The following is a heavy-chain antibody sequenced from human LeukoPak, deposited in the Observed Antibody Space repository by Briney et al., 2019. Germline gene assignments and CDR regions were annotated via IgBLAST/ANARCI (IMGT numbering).Heavy chain of an antibody. Sequence: ASVKVSCKASGYTFTSYGISWVRQAPGQGLEWMGWISAYNGNTNYAQKLQGRVAMTTDTSTSTAYMELSSLRSEDTAVYYCARVDRITMIVVPWGQGTMVTVSS. V-gene: IGHV1-18*01. CDR1: GYTFTSYG. J-gene: IGHJ3*01. D-gene: IGHD3-22*01. CDR2: ISAYNGNT. CDR3: ARVDRITMIVVP.